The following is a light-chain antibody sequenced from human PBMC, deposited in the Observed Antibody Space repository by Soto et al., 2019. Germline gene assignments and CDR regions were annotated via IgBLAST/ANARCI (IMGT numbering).Light chain of an antibody. CDR2: EVS. V-gene: IGLV2-8*01. J-gene: IGLJ1*01. Sequence: LTQPPSASGSPGQSVTISCTGTSSDIGAYNYVSWYQQHPGKVPKLVIYEVSKRPSGVPDRFSASKSGNTASLTVSGLQAEDEADYYCSSHGGANNFYVFGTGTKVTVL. CDR1: SSDIGAYNY. CDR3: SSHGGANNFYV.